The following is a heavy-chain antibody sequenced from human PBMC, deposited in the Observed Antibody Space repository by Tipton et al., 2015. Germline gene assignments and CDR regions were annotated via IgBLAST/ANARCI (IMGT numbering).Heavy chain of an antibody. V-gene: IGHV4-59*12. Sequence: GLVKPSETLSLTCTVSGGSISSYYWSWIRQPPGKGLEWIGYIYYSGSTNYNPSLKSRVTISVDTSKNQFSLKLSSVTAADTAVYYCARLHSEDTAMVFWENYYYYGMDVWGQGTTVTVSS. CDR2: IYYSGST. CDR1: GGSISSYY. D-gene: IGHD5-18*01. CDR3: ARLHSEDTAMVFWENYYYYGMDV. J-gene: IGHJ6*02.